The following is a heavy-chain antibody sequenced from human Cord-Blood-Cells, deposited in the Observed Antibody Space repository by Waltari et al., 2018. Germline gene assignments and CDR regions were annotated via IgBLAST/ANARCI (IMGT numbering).Heavy chain of an antibody. CDR1: GYTFTGYY. V-gene: IGHV1-2*02. J-gene: IGHJ5*02. CDR3: ARDLAYCSSTSCYNWFDP. CDR2: INPNSGGT. Sequence: QVQLVQSGAEVKKPGASVKVSCKASGYTFTGYYMHWVRQAPGQGLEWMGWINPNSGGTNYAKKLQGRVTMTRDTSISTAYMELSRLRSDDTAVYYCARDLAYCSSTSCYNWFDPWGQGTLVTVSS. D-gene: IGHD2-2*01.